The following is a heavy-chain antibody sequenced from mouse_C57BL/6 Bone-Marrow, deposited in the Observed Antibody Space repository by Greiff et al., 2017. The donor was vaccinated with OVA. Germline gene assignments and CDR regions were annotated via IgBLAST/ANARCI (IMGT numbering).Heavy chain of an antibody. CDR2: ISYDGSN. V-gene: IGHV3-6*01. CDR1: GYSITSGYY. Sequence: VQLQQSGPGLVKPSQSLSLTCSVTGYSITSGYYWNWTRQFPGNKLEWMGYISYDGSNNYNPSLKNRISITRDTSKNQFFLKLNSVTTEDTATYYCARTGFYYAMDYWGQGTSVTVSS. CDR3: ARTGFYYAMDY. J-gene: IGHJ4*01.